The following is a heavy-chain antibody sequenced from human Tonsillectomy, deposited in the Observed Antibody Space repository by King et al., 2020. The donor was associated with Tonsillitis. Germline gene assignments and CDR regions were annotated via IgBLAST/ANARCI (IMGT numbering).Heavy chain of an antibody. CDR2: IFSNDEK. J-gene: IGHJ6*02. CDR3: ARISAAGWVYYGMDV. V-gene: IGHV2-26*01. CDR1: GFSLSSARMG. Sequence: TLKESGPVLVKPTETLTLTCTVSGFSLSSARMGVSWIRQPPGKALEWLAFIFSNDEKSYSRSLKSRLTISKDTSKSQVVLNMTNVDPVDTATYYCARISAAGWVYYGMDVWGQGTTVTVSS. D-gene: IGHD6-13*01.